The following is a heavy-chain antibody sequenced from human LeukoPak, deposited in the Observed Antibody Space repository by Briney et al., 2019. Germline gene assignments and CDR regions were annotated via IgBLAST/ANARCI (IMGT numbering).Heavy chain of an antibody. J-gene: IGHJ6*03. CDR3: GRDALVGYFSYYYMDV. Sequence: SETLSLTCIVSGGAITSHYWTWIRQSPVKGLNWFEIISNSGSTSYNPSLKSRVTISIDTSKNQFSLKLSSVTAADTAVYYCGRDALVGYFSYYYMDVWGKGTTVTVSS. CDR1: GGAITSHY. CDR2: ISNSGST. V-gene: IGHV4-59*11. D-gene: IGHD2-15*01.